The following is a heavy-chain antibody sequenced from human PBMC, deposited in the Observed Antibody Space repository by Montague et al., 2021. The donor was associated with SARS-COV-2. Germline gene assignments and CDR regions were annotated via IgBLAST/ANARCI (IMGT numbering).Heavy chain of an antibody. V-gene: IGHV4-34*01. J-gene: IGHJ6*02. CDR2: INHSGST. CDR3: GGVRYDGSGTSLGMDV. CDR1: GGSFSGYY. D-gene: IGHD3-10*01. Sequence: SETLSLTCAVSGGSFSGYYWSWICQPPGKGLEWIGEINHSGSTNYNPSLTSRGTITIETSKNQYPLKLSPVTAADTAVYYCGGVRYDGSGTSLGMDVWGQGTTVTVSS.